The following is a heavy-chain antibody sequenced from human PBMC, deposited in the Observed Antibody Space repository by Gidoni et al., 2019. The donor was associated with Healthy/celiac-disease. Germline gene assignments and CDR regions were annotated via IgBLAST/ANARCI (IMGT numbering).Heavy chain of an antibody. Sequence: QVQMVESGGGVVQPGRSLRRSCAASGLPFSSYAMHWVRQAPGKGLEWVAVISYDGSNKYYADSVKGRFTISRDNSKNTLYLQMNSLRAEDTAVYYCAREDGIVGATWDYWGQGTLVTVSS. CDR1: GLPFSSYA. CDR3: AREDGIVGATWDY. CDR2: ISYDGSNK. J-gene: IGHJ4*02. V-gene: IGHV3-30-3*01. D-gene: IGHD1-26*01.